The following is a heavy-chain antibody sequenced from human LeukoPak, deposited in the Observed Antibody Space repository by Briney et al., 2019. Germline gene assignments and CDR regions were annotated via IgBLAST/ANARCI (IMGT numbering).Heavy chain of an antibody. CDR1: GGSISSYY. CDR2: IYYSGST. CDR3: ARESDGYDFWSDFDY. V-gene: IGHV4-59*01. D-gene: IGHD3-3*01. J-gene: IGHJ4*02. Sequence: PSETLSLTCTVSGGSISSYYRSWIRQPPGKGLEWIGYIYYSGSTNYNPSLKSRVTISVDTSKNQFSLKLSSVTAADTAVYYCARESDGYDFWSDFDYWGQGTLVTVSS.